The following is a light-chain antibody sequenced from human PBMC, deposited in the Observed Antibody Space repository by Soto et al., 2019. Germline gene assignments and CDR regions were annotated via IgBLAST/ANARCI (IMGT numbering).Light chain of an antibody. J-gene: IGLJ1*01. CDR2: SHN. V-gene: IGLV1-44*01. CDR1: SSNIGSNT. Sequence: QSVLTQPPSASGTPGQRVTISCSGSSSNIGSNTVSWYQQLPGTAPKLLIYSHNQRPSGVPDRFSGSKSGTSASLAISVLQSEDDADYFCAAWDDSLNGHVFGTGTKLTVL. CDR3: AAWDDSLNGHV.